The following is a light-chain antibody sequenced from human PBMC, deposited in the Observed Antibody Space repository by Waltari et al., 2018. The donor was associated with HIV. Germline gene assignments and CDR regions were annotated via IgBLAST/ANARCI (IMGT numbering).Light chain of an antibody. Sequence: DIQMTQYPSSLSASVRDRVTITCQASQDIIKYLNWYQQKPGKAPKLLIYAASNLETGVPARFSGGGSGTDFTFTISSLQPEDIATYYCQQYDNLPLTFGGGTKVEI. CDR3: QQYDNLPLT. CDR2: AAS. V-gene: IGKV1-33*01. J-gene: IGKJ4*01. CDR1: QDIIKY.